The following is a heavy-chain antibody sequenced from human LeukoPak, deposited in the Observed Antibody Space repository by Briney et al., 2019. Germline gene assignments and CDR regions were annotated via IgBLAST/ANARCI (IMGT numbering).Heavy chain of an antibody. CDR3: ASLGLREFGGVIVIRDGWFDP. CDR1: GNSISSGDYY. D-gene: IGHD3-16*02. J-gene: IGHJ5*02. V-gene: IGHV4-61*02. Sequence: SETLSLTCTVSGNSISSGDYYWSWIRQPAGKGLEWIGRIYTSGSTNYNPSLKSRVTISVDTSKNQFSLKLSSVTAADTAVYYCASLGLREFGGVIVIRDGWFDPWGQGTLVTVSS. CDR2: IYTSGST.